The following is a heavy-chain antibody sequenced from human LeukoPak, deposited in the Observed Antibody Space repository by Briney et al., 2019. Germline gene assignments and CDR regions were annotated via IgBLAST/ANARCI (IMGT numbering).Heavy chain of an antibody. J-gene: IGHJ4*02. CDR1: GFTFSSYA. Sequence: PGGSLRLSCAASGFTFSSYAMHWVRQAPGKGLEWVAVISYDGSNKYYADSVKGRFTISRDNSKNTLYLQMNSLRAEDTAVYYCAREGGSYSSSGTSFDYWGQGTLVTVSS. CDR2: ISYDGSNK. CDR3: AREGGSYSSSGTSFDY. D-gene: IGHD6-13*01. V-gene: IGHV3-30-3*01.